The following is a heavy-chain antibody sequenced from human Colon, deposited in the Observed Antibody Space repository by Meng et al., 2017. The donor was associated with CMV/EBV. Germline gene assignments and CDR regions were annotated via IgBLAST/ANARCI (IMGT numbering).Heavy chain of an antibody. D-gene: IGHD6-19*01. CDR1: GFTFSNYA. V-gene: IGHV3-23*01. J-gene: IGHJ6*02. CDR2: ISGSGGST. CDR3: ARGGWVVAGTIADYYYGMDV. Sequence: GESLKISCTASGFTFSNYAMSWVRQSPKRGLEWVSAISGSGGSTYYAASVKGRFTISRDNSKNTLYLQMNSLTAEDTALYYCARGGWVVAGTIADYYYGMDVWGQGTTVTVSS.